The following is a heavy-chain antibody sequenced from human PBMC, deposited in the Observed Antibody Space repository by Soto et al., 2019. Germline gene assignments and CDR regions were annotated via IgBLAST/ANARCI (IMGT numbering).Heavy chain of an antibody. CDR1: GFTFSSYA. D-gene: IGHD6-6*01. CDR3: AREKYSSSFDY. J-gene: IGHJ4*02. V-gene: IGHV3-30-3*01. Sequence: GESLKISCAASGFTFSSYAMHWVRQAPGKGLEWVAVISYDGSNKYYADSVKGRFTISRDNSKNTLYLQMNSLRAEDTAVYYCAREKYSSSFDYWGQGTLVTVSS. CDR2: ISYDGSNK.